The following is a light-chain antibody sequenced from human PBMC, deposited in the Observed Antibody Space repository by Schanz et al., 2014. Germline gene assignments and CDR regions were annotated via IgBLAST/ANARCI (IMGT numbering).Light chain of an antibody. J-gene: IGKJ2*01. CDR1: QNIDSY. V-gene: IGKV1-39*01. CDR2: SAS. CDR3: QQTYSVPWA. Sequence: DIQMTQSPSSLSASIGDRVTITCRTSQNIDSYLNWYQHKPGKAPKVLIHSASVLQRGVPSRFRGSESGTDFTLTISSLQPEDFATYYCQQTYSVPWAFGQGTRLENK.